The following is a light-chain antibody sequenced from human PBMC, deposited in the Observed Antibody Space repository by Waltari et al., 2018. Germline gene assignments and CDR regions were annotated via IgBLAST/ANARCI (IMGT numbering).Light chain of an antibody. CDR2: DVR. Sequence: QSALTQPRSVSGSPGQSVTISCTGTSSDVGGYNYFSWYHQHPGKAPKLMIYDVRKRPSGVPDRFSGSKSGNTASLTISGLQAEDEADYYCCSYAGSYVFGTGTKVTVL. CDR1: SSDVGGYNY. J-gene: IGLJ1*01. V-gene: IGLV2-11*01. CDR3: CSYAGSYV.